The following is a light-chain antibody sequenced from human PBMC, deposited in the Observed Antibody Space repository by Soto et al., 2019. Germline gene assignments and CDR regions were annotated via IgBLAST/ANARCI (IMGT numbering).Light chain of an antibody. CDR1: QSVSSSY. J-gene: IGKJ2*01. Sequence: EIVLTQSPGTLSLSPGERATLSCRASQSVSSSYLDWYQQKPGQAPRLLIYGASSRATGIPDRFSGSGSGTDITLTISRLEPEDLAVYDCQQYGSSPYTFGQGTNLEIK. V-gene: IGKV3-20*01. CDR3: QQYGSSPYT. CDR2: GAS.